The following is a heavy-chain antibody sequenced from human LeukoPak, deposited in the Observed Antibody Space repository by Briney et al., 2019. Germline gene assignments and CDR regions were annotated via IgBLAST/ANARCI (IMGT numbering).Heavy chain of an antibody. D-gene: IGHD6-19*01. Sequence: GGSLRLSCAASGFTFSSYAMTWVRQAPGKGLEWVSAISGSGGSIYYADSVKGRFTISRDNSKNTLYLQMNSLRAEDTAVYYCAKDGVVPDSGWYCGWFDPWGRGNLVTVSS. CDR2: ISGSGGSI. CDR3: AKDGVVPDSGWYCGWFDP. CDR1: GFTFSSYA. J-gene: IGHJ5*02. V-gene: IGHV3-23*01.